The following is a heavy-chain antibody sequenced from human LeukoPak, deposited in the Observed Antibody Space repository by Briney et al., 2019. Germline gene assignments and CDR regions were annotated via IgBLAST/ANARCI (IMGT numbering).Heavy chain of an antibody. D-gene: IGHD5-18*01. J-gene: IGHJ4*02. Sequence: GASVKVSCKVSGYTLTELSMHWVRQAPGKELEWMGGFDPEDGETIYAQKFQGRVTMTEDTSTDTAYMELSSLRSEDTAVYYCATFPRGYSYGLPPFDYWGQGTLVTVSS. CDR2: FDPEDGET. CDR3: ATFPRGYSYGLPPFDY. CDR1: GYTLTELS. V-gene: IGHV1-24*01.